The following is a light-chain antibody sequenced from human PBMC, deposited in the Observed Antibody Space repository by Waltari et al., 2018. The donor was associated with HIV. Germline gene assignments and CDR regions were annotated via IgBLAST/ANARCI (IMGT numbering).Light chain of an antibody. CDR3: YSVADKNLV. CDR2: KDS. V-gene: IGLV3-27*01. Sequence: SYELTQPSSVSVSPGQTVRITCSGDPLAKKYARWFQQKPGQAPGWVIYKDSERTAGIPERFSGASSGTTVTLTISGAQVEDESDYYCYSVADKNLVLGGGTKLTVL. J-gene: IGLJ3*02. CDR1: PLAKKY.